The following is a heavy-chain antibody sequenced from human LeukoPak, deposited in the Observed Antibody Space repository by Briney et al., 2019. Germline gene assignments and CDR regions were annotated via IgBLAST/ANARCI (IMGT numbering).Heavy chain of an antibody. CDR2: IYHSGST. CDR1: GYSISSGYY. V-gene: IGHV4-38-2*02. CDR3: ARAVT. J-gene: IGHJ5*02. Sequence: SETLSLTCTVSGYSISSGYYWGWIRQPPGKGLEWIGSIYHSGSTYYNPSLRSRVTISVDTSKNQFSLKLSSVTAVDTAVYYCARAVTWGQGTLVTVSS.